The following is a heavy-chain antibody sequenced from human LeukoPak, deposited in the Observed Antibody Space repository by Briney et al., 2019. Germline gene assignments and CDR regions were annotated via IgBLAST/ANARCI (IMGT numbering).Heavy chain of an antibody. V-gene: IGHV1-18*01. CDR1: GYTFTSYG. D-gene: IGHD1-26*01. CDR2: ISAYNGNT. J-gene: IGHJ4*02. Sequence: ASVKVSCKASGYTFTSYGISWVRQAPGQGLEWMGWISAYNGNTNYAQKLQGRVTMTTDTSTSTAYMELRSLRSDDTAVYYCARGGSIVGARKPFDYWGQGTLVTVSS. CDR3: ARGGSIVGARKPFDY.